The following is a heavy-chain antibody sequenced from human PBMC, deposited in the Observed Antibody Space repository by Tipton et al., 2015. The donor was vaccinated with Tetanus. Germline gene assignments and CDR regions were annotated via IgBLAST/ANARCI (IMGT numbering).Heavy chain of an antibody. CDR3: ARDRGDTGTVNWFDP. J-gene: IGHJ5*02. D-gene: IGHD1-1*01. CDR2: IYYSGST. Sequence: TLSLTCSVSGGSISGSSYYWSWIRQPPGKALEWIGSIYYSGSTFYHPSLQSRVTISVDTSENQMSLRLTSVTAADTAVYYCARDRGDTGTVNWFDPWGQGTLVTVSS. CDR1: GGSISGSSYY. V-gene: IGHV4-39*07.